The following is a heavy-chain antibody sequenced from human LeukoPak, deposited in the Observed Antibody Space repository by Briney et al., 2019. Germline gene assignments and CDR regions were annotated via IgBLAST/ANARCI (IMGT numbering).Heavy chain of an antibody. Sequence: ASVKVSCKASGYTFTSYGISWVRQAPGQGLEWMGWISAYNGNTNYAQKLQGRVTMTTDTSTSTAYMELRSLRSDDTAVYYCARDWGLYCSSTSCYPPSHWFDPWGQGTLVTVSS. CDR3: ARDWGLYCSSTSCYPPSHWFDP. CDR1: GYTFTSYG. V-gene: IGHV1-18*01. J-gene: IGHJ5*02. CDR2: ISAYNGNT. D-gene: IGHD2-2*01.